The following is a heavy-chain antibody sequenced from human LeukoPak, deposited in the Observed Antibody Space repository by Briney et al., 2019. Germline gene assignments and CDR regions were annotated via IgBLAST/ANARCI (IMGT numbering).Heavy chain of an antibody. J-gene: IGHJ4*02. V-gene: IGHV3-30*03. CDR1: GFTFSSYG. CDR3: ARGPYGDYTDY. CDR2: ISYDGSNK. D-gene: IGHD4-17*01. Sequence: GRSLRLSCAASGFTFSSYGMHWVRQAPGKGLEWVAVISYDGSNKYYADSVKGRFTISRDNSKNTLYLQMNSLRAEDTAVYYCARGPYGDYTDYWGQGTLVTVSS.